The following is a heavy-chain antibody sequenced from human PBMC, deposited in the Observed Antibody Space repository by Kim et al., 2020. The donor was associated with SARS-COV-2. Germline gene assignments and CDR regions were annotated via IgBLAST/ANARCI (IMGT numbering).Heavy chain of an antibody. J-gene: IGHJ5*02. CDR2: INHSGST. Sequence: SETLSLTCAVYGGSFSGYYWSWIRQPPGKGLEWIGEINHSGSTNYNPSLKSRVTISVDTSKNQFSLKLSSVTAADTAVYYCARFGRGGNWFDPWGQGTLVTVSS. D-gene: IGHD2-15*01. CDR3: ARFGRGGNWFDP. CDR1: GGSFSGYY. V-gene: IGHV4-34*01.